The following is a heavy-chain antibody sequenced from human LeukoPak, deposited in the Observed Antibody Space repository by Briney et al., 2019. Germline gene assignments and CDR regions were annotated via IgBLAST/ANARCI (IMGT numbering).Heavy chain of an antibody. CDR3: ARGSEIQEVGAIDY. V-gene: IGHV4-34*01. CDR2: INHSGST. J-gene: IGHJ4*02. CDR1: GGSFSGYY. Sequence: SETLSLTCAVYGGSFSGYYWSWIRQPPGKGLEWIGEINHSGSTNYNPSLKSRVTISVDTSKNQFSLKLSSVTAADTAVYYCARGSEIQEVGAIDYWGQGTLVTVSS. D-gene: IGHD1-26*01.